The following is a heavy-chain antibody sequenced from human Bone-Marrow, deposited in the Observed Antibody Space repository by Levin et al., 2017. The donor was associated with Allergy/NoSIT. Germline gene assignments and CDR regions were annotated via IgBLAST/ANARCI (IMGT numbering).Heavy chain of an antibody. CDR3: AKEISPRTAVAGNFDF. J-gene: IGHJ4*02. CDR2: ISWDGDKT. V-gene: IGHV3-43*01. D-gene: IGHD6-19*01. CDR1: GFTVDDYI. Sequence: PGESLKISCAASGFTVDDYIIHWVRQAPGKGLEWVSLISWDGDKTFYADSVRGRFTISRDNSTNSVYLQMNSLRTEDTAFYYCAKEISPRTAVAGNFDFWGQGTLVTVSS.